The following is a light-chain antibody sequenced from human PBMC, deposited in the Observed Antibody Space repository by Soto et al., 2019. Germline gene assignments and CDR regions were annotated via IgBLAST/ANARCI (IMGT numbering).Light chain of an antibody. CDR1: SSDVGSYND. Sequence: QSALTQPASVSGSPGQSITVSCTGTSSDVGSYNDVSWYQQHPGKAPKLMIYETTKRPSGVSNRFSGSKSGNTASLTISGLQAEDEADYYCCSYAGSDTYVFGTGTKVTVL. J-gene: IGLJ1*01. CDR2: ETT. V-gene: IGLV2-23*01. CDR3: CSYAGSDTYV.